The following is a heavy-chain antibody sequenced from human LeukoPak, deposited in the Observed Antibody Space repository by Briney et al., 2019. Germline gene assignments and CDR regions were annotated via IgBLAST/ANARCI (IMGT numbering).Heavy chain of an antibody. Sequence: ASVKVSCKASGYTFTSYDINWVRQATGQGLEWMGWMNPNSGNTGYAQKFQGRVTITRNTSISTAYMELSSLRSEDTAVYYCARAEAAAEYYYFDYWGQGTLVTVSS. D-gene: IGHD6-13*01. CDR1: GYTFTSYD. V-gene: IGHV1-8*03. CDR2: MNPNSGNT. J-gene: IGHJ4*02. CDR3: ARAEAAAEYYYFDY.